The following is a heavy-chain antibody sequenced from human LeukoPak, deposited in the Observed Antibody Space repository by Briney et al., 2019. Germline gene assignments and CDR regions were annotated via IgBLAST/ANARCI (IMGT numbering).Heavy chain of an antibody. V-gene: IGHV3-21*01. CDR1: GFTFSSYS. CDR3: ARDLN. J-gene: IGHJ4*02. Sequence: GGSLRPFCAASGFTFSSYSMNWVRQAPGKGLEWVSSISSSSSYIYYAAPVKGRFTISRDNAKNSLYLQMNSLGAEDTAVYYCARDLNWGQGTLVTVSS. CDR2: ISSSSSYI.